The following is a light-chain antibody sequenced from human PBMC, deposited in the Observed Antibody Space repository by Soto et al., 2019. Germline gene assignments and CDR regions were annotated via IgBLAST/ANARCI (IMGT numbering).Light chain of an antibody. CDR3: QHYNSYSEA. CDR1: QSVITS. Sequence: DIQMTQSPSTLSASVGDRVTITCRASQSVITSLAWYQHKPGKAPKLLIYRASTLESGVPSRFSGSGSGTEFTLTISSLQPDDFATYYCQHYNSYSEAFGQGTKVDIK. V-gene: IGKV1-5*03. J-gene: IGKJ1*01. CDR2: RAS.